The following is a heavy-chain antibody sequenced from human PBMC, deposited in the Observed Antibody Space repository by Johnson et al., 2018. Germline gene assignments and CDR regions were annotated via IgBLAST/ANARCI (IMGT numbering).Heavy chain of an antibody. CDR2: MNPNSGNT. J-gene: IGHJ6*03. CDR3: ARRLSSGWHAYYYYYYMDG. Sequence: VQLVESGGGVVQXGASVKVSCKASGYTFTSYDINWVRQATGQGLEWMGWMNPNSGNTGYAQKFQGRVTMTRNTSISTAYMELSSLRSGDTAVYYCARRLSSGWHAYYYYYYMDGWGKGTTVTVSS. CDR1: GYTFTSYD. V-gene: IGHV1-8*01. D-gene: IGHD6-19*01.